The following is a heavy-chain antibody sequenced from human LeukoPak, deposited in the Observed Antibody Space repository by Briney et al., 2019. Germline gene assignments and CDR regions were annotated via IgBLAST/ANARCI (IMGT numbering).Heavy chain of an antibody. Sequence: GESLKISCKGSGYSFTNYWIGWVRQMPGKGLEWMGIIYPGDSDTRYSPSFQGQVTISADKSISTAYLQWSSLKASDTAMYYCARREGADYYGSGKGPFDYWGQGTLVTVSS. CDR3: ARREGADYYGSGKGPFDY. J-gene: IGHJ4*02. CDR1: GYSFTNYW. CDR2: IYPGDSDT. D-gene: IGHD3-10*01. V-gene: IGHV5-51*01.